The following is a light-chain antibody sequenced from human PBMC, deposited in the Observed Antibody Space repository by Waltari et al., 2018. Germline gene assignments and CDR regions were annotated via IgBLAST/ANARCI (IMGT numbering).Light chain of an antibody. V-gene: IGLV1-40*01. CDR1: SSNIGAGYD. J-gene: IGLJ2*01. CDR2: GNT. Sequence: QSALTQPPSVSGAPGQWVSISCTGRSSNIGAGYDVHWYQQLPGAAPKLLIQGNTNRPSGVPDRFSGSNAGTSASLAIAGLQAEDEADYYCQSYDSTLRVSVFGGGSRLTVL. CDR3: QSYDSTLRVSV.